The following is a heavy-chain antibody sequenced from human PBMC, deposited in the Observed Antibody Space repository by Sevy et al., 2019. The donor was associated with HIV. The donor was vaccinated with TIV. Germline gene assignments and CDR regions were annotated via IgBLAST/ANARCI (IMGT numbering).Heavy chain of an antibody. CDR3: GKRATAA. Sequence: GGSLRLSCAASGFTLSGSGVHWVRQAPGKGLEWVAFIQVDGREKFYTDSVKGRFTISRDSSKNTVYLQMNSLRGEDTAVYYCGKRATAAWGQGTLVTVSS. J-gene: IGHJ5*02. CDR1: GFTLSGSG. CDR2: IQVDGREK. V-gene: IGHV3-30*02. D-gene: IGHD5-12*01.